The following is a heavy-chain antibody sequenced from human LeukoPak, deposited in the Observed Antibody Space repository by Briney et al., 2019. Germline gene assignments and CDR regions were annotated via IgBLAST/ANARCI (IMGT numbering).Heavy chain of an antibody. CDR3: AKARDLETVLGRFDN. Sequence: AGGSLRLSCAASGFTFSSYAMSWVRQAPGKGLEWVSVISGNGGRTYYADSVTGRFTISRDNSENKLYLQMNSLRAEDTAVYYCAKARDLETVLGRFDNWGQGTLVTVSS. CDR1: GFTFSSYA. D-gene: IGHD3-16*01. V-gene: IGHV3-23*01. J-gene: IGHJ5*02. CDR2: ISGNGGRT.